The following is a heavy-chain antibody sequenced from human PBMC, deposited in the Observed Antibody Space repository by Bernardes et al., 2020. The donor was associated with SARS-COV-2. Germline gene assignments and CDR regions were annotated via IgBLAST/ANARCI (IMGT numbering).Heavy chain of an antibody. CDR3: ARTTTVTPGYHYYFDY. CDR2: IYYSGSA. D-gene: IGHD4-17*01. V-gene: IGHV4-59*01. Sequence: SETLSLTCTISGSMSSYYWSWIRPPPGKGLEWIGSIYYSGSANYNSSLKSRVTISVDTSKNQFSLKVNSVTAEDTAVYYCARTTTVTPGYHYYFDYWGQGTLVTVSS. J-gene: IGHJ4*02. CDR1: GSMSSYY.